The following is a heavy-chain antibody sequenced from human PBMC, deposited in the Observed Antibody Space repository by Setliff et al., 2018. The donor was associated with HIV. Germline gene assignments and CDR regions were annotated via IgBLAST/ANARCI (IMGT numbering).Heavy chain of an antibody. D-gene: IGHD3-22*01. Sequence: PSETLSLTCNVSGGSISNYFWSWIRQPPGKGLEWVGYIYSSGSTHYNPSFEGRVTMSVDTSKNQFSLNLSSVTAADTALYYCASLFHDTSAPWLYYFDYWGQGTLVTVSS. CDR1: GGSISNYF. CDR3: ASLFHDTSAPWLYYFDY. CDR2: IYSSGST. V-gene: IGHV4-4*08. J-gene: IGHJ4*02.